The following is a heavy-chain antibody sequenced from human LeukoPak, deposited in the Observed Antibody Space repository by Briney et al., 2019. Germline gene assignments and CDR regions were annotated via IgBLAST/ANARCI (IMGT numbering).Heavy chain of an antibody. Sequence: GGSLRLSCAASGFTFSSYSMNWVRQAPGKGLEWVSSISSSSSYIYYADSVKGRFTISRDNAKNSLYLQMNSLRAEDTAVYYCARVSDISVAAYFDYWGQGTLVTVSS. D-gene: IGHD6-19*01. V-gene: IGHV3-21*01. CDR3: ARVSDISVAAYFDY. J-gene: IGHJ4*02. CDR1: GFTFSSYS. CDR2: ISSSSSYI.